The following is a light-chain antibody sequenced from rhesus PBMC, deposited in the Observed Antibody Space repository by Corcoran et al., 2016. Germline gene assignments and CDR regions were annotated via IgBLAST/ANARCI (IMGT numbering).Light chain of an antibody. CDR3: QNGYGIPT. Sequence: DIQMTQSPSSLSASVGDTVTITCRASQGISSWLAWYQQKPGKAPKLLIYYANSLASGVPSRFSGSGSGTDFSLTISSLQPEDFAPYYCQNGYGIPTFGQGTKVDI. J-gene: IGKJ1*01. V-gene: IGKV1S6*01. CDR2: YAN. CDR1: QGISSW.